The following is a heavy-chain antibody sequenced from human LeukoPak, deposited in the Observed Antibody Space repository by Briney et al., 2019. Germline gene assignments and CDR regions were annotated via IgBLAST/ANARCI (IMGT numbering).Heavy chain of an antibody. V-gene: IGHV3-23*01. CDR2: ISGSGGST. Sequence: GGPLRLSCAASGFTFSNYAMSWVCQAPGKGLEWVSTISGSGGSTYYADSVKGRFTISRDNSKNTLHLQMNSLRADDTAVYYCAKPITRGGITVAGWFDPWGQGTLVTVSS. CDR3: AKPITRGGITVAGWFDP. CDR1: GFTFSNYA. J-gene: IGHJ5*02. D-gene: IGHD6-19*01.